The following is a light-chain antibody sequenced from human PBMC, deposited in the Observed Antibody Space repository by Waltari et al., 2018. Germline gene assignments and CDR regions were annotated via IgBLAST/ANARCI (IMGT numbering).Light chain of an antibody. V-gene: IGKV3-15*01. CDR2: RAS. Sequence: EIVMTQSPATLSVSPVERVTLSCRASQSVISSLAWYQQKPGQAPKVLIYRASTRATGIPARFSGSGSGTEFTLTISSLQSEDFAVYYCQQYIDWPLTFGGGTKVEIK. CDR1: QSVISS. J-gene: IGKJ4*01. CDR3: QQYIDWPLT.